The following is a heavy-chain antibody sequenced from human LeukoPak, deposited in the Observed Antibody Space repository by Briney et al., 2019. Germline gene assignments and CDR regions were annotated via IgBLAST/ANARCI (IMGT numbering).Heavy chain of an antibody. J-gene: IGHJ6*03. CDR2: ISSSSSTI. CDR1: RFSFSTYG. CDR3: ARDYSSYYYYYMDV. Sequence: TGGSLRLSCAASRFSFSTYGMHWVRQAPGKGLEWVSYISSSSSTIYYADSVKGRFTISRGNAKNSLYLQMNSLRAEDTAVYYCARDYSSYYYYYMDVWGKGTTVTVS. D-gene: IGHD5-18*01. V-gene: IGHV3-48*01.